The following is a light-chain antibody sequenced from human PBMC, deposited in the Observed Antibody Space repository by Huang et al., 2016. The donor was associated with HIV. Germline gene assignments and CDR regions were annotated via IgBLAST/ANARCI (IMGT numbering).Light chain of an antibody. CDR2: KAS. J-gene: IGKJ1*01. V-gene: IGKV1-5*03. Sequence: DIQMTQSPSTLSASVGDRVSITCRASQSISNWLAWYQQNPGKAPKILIYKASSLDSGVPSRFSCSGSGTEFTLTSSSLQPDDFATYYCQQYNSYSRTFGQGTKVEIK. CDR1: QSISNW. CDR3: QQYNSYSRT.